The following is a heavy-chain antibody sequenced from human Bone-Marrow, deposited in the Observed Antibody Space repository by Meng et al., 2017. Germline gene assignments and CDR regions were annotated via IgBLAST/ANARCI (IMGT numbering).Heavy chain of an antibody. CDR1: GGSFSDYY. J-gene: IGHJ4*02. CDR2: INHSGST. V-gene: IGHV4-34*01. D-gene: IGHD4-11*01. Sequence: QGQLQQWAAGWLKPWETLSLPFVVSGGSFSDYYWSWIRQPPGKGLEWIGEINHSGSTNYNPSLESRATISVDTSQNNLSLKLSSVTAADSAVYYCARGPTTMAHDFDYWGQGTLVTVSS. CDR3: ARGPTTMAHDFDY.